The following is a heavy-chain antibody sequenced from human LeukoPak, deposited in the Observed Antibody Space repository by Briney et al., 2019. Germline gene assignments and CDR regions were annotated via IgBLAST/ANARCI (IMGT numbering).Heavy chain of an antibody. Sequence: SETLSLTCTVSGGSISSYYWSWIRQPPGKGLEWIGYIYYSGSTNYNPSLKSRVTISVDTSKNQFSLKLSSVTAADTAVYYCARALWLLGTYYFDYWGQGTLVTVSS. J-gene: IGHJ4*02. CDR2: IYYSGST. D-gene: IGHD3-22*01. CDR1: GGSISSYY. CDR3: ARALWLLGTYYFDY. V-gene: IGHV4-59*01.